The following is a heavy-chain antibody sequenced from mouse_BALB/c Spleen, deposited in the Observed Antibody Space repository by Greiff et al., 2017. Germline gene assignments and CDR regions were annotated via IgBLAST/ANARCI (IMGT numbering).Heavy chain of an antibody. V-gene: IGHV5-6-5*01. D-gene: IGHD4-1*01. J-gene: IGHJ4*01. Sequence: EVKLVESGGGLVKPGGSLKLSCAASGFTFSSYAMSWVRQTPEKRLEWVASISSGGSTYYPDSVKGRFTISRDNARNILYLQMSSLRSEDTAMYYCARGGELGLGYAMDYWGQGTSVTVSS. CDR1: GFTFSSYA. CDR3: ARGGELGLGYAMDY. CDR2: ISSGGST.